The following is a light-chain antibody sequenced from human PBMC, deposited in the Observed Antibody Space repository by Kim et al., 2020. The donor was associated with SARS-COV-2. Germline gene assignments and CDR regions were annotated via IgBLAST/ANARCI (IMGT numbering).Light chain of an antibody. Sequence: EIVLTQSPATLSLSPGERAALSCRASQGFIRYLAWYQQKPGQAPRLLIYDVSNRAAGIPARFSGSGSGRDFTLTISSLQPEDSGVYYCQQRANWPLTFGGGTKVDIK. J-gene: IGKJ4*01. CDR2: DVS. CDR1: QGFIRY. CDR3: QQRANWPLT. V-gene: IGKV3-11*02.